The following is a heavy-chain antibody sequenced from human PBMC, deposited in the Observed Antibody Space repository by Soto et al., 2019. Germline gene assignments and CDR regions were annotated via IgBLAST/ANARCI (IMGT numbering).Heavy chain of an antibody. V-gene: IGHV4-31*03. CDR2: IYYSGST. J-gene: IGHJ5*02. Sequence: PSETLSLTCTVSGGSISSGGYYWSWIRQHPGKGLEWIGYIYYSGSTYYNPSLKSRVTISVDTSKNQFSLKLSSVTAADTAVYYCAKNPHIGYDYNWFAHWGQGTLVTVSS. D-gene: IGHD3-22*01. CDR3: AKNPHIGYDYNWFAH. CDR1: GGSISSGGYY.